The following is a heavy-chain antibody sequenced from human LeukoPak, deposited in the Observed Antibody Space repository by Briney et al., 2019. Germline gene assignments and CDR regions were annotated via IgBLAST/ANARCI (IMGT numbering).Heavy chain of an antibody. CDR3: ARIEYSSSRRAFDI. V-gene: IGHV4-61*02. D-gene: IGHD6-6*01. J-gene: IGHJ3*02. CDR2: IYTSGST. Sequence: PSETLSLTCTVSGGSISSGSYYWSWIRQPAGKGLEWIGRIYTSGSTNYNPSLKSRVTISVDTPKNQFSLKLSSVTAADTAVYYCARIEYSSSRRAFDIWGQGTMVTVSS. CDR1: GGSISSGSYY.